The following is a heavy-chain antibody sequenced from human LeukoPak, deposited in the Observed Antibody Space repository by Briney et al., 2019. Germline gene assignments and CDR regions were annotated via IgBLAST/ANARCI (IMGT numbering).Heavy chain of an antibody. J-gene: IGHJ4*02. D-gene: IGHD5-24*01. CDR1: GGSFGGYY. CDR3: ARVRRDGYNYSDY. V-gene: IGHV4-34*01. CDR2: INHSGST. Sequence: PSETLSLTCAVYGGSFGGYYWSWIRQPPGKGLEWIGEINHSGSTNYNPSLKSRVTISVDTSKNQFSLKLSSVTAADTAVYYCARVRRDGYNYSDYWGQGTLVTVSS.